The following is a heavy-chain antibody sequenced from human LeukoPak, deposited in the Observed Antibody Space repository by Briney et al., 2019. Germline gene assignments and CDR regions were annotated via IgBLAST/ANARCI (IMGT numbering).Heavy chain of an antibody. Sequence: ASVKVSCKASGYTFTSYDINWVRQATGQGLEWMGWMNPGSGNTGYAQKFQGRVTMTRNTSISTVYMEVSGLRSEDTAVYYCTRGGIIIHGVATVVDYWGQGTLVTVSS. D-gene: IGHD3-3*01. J-gene: IGHJ4*02. CDR1: GYTFTSYD. CDR3: TRGGIIIHGVATVVDY. CDR2: MNPGSGNT. V-gene: IGHV1-8*01.